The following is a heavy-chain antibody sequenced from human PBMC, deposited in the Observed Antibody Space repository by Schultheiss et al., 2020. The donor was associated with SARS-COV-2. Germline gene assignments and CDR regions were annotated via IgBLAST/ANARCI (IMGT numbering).Heavy chain of an antibody. CDR2: ISGSGGST. CDR1: GFTVSSNY. J-gene: IGHJ3*02. CDR3: ARSNTAMADDAFDI. D-gene: IGHD5-18*01. V-gene: IGHV3-53*01. Sequence: GGSLRLSCAASGFTVSSNYMSWVRQAPGKGLEWVSAISGSGGSTYYADSVKGRFTISRDNSKNSLYLQMNSLRAEDTAVYYCARSNTAMADDAFDIWGQGTMVTVSS.